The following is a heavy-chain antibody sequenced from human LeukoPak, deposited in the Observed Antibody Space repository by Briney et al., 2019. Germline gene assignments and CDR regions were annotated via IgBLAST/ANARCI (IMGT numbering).Heavy chain of an antibody. CDR1: GFTFSSYS. D-gene: IGHD3-22*01. J-gene: IGHJ3*02. CDR2: ISSSSSYI. V-gene: IGHV3-21*01. CDR3: ARDYYDSSGSHWGAFDI. Sequence: TGGSLRLSCAASGFTFSSYSMNWVRQAPGKGLEWVSSISSSSSYIYYADSVKGRFTISRDNAKNSLYLQMNSLRAEDTAVYYCARDYYDSSGSHWGAFDIWGQGTMVTVSS.